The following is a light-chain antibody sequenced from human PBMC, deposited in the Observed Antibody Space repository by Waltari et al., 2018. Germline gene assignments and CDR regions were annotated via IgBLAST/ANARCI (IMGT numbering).Light chain of an antibody. J-gene: IGKJ1*01. V-gene: IGKV1-5*03. CDR2: KAS. CDR3: LQFDSLWT. Sequence: DIQMTQSHSTLSASVGDRVTITCRASQSISSWLAWYPQKPWKAPKLLISKASILESGVPSRFSGSGFGTEFTLTISSLQPDDFATYYCLQFDSLWTFGQGTKVEIK. CDR1: QSISSW.